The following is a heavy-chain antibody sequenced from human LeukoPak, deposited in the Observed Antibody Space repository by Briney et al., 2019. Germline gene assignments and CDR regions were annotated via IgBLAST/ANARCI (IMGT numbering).Heavy chain of an antibody. CDR3: TSEGAAAGNY. Sequence: GGSLRLSCAASGFTFTYTWMNWVRQAQGKGLEWVGRIASRTHDATTEYAAPVKGRFTISRDDSRNTLYLQMHSLRTEDTAVYYCTSEGAAAGNYWGQGTLVTVSS. CDR1: GFTFTYTW. CDR2: IASRTHDATT. D-gene: IGHD6-13*01. V-gene: IGHV3-15*04. J-gene: IGHJ4*02.